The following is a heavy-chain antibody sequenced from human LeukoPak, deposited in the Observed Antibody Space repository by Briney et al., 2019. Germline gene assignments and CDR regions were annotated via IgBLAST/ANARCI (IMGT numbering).Heavy chain of an antibody. D-gene: IGHD3-22*01. V-gene: IGHV1-18*01. J-gene: IGHJ4*02. Sequence: ASVKVSCKASGYTFTSYGISWVRQAPGQGLEWMGWISAYNGNTNYAQKLQGRVTMTEDTSTDTAYMELSSLRSEDTAVYYCATQGTTKYYDSSFDYWGQGTLVTVSS. CDR1: GYTFTSYG. CDR2: ISAYNGNT. CDR3: ATQGTTKYYDSSFDY.